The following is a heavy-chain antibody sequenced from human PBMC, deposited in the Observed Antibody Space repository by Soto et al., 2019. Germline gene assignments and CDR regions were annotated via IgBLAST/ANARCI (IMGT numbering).Heavy chain of an antibody. V-gene: IGHV3-21*01. J-gene: IGHJ3*02. D-gene: IGHD2-15*01. Sequence: GGSLRLSCAASGFTFSSYSMNWVRQAPGKGLEWVSSISSSSSYIYYADSVKGRFTISRDNAKNSLYLQMNSLRAEDTAVYYCVRDYNPLSVVVVAAYDAFDIWGQGTMVTVSS. CDR3: VRDYNPLSVVVVAAYDAFDI. CDR2: ISSSSSYI. CDR1: GFTFSSYS.